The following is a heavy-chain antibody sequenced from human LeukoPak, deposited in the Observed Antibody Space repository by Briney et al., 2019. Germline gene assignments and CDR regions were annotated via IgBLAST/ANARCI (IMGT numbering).Heavy chain of an antibody. CDR3: ARDTVLNAFDI. V-gene: IGHV4-59*01. CDR1: GGSISSYY. J-gene: IGHJ3*02. D-gene: IGHD2-15*01. Sequence: PSETLSLTCTVSGGSISSYYWSWIRQPPGKGLEWIGYIYYSGSTNYNPSLKSRVTISVVTSKNQFSLKLSSVTAADTAVYYCARDTVLNAFDIWGQGTMVTVSS. CDR2: IYYSGST.